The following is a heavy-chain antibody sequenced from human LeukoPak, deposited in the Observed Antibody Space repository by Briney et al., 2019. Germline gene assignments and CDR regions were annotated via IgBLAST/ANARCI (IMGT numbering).Heavy chain of an antibody. CDR3: ARYGYCSSTSCYREGFDY. J-gene: IGHJ4*02. V-gene: IGHV4-38-2*01. Sequence: LETLSLTCAVSGYSISSGYYWGWIRPPPGKGLEWIGIIYHSGSTYYNPSLKSRVTISVDTSKNQFSLKLSSVTAADTAVYYCARYGYCSSTSCYREGFDYWGQGTLVTVSP. CDR2: IYHSGST. D-gene: IGHD2-2*02. CDR1: GYSISSGYY.